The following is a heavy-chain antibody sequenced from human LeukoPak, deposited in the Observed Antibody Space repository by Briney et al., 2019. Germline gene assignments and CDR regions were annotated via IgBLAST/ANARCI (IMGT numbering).Heavy chain of an antibody. CDR1: GGSFSGYY. J-gene: IGHJ4*02. CDR2: INHSGST. Sequence: PSETLSLTCAVYGGSFSGYYWGWIRQPPGKGLEWIGEINHSGSTNYNPSLKSRVTISVDTSKNQFSLKLSSVTAADTAVYYCARITYYYGSGSYYKGGYYFDYWGQGTLVTVSS. D-gene: IGHD3-10*01. CDR3: ARITYYYGSGSYYKGGYYFDY. V-gene: IGHV4-34*01.